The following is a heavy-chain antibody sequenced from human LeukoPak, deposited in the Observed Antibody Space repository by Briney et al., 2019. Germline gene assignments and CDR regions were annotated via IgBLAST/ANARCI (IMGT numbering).Heavy chain of an antibody. CDR2: IYYSGST. CDR1: GGSISSSSYY. J-gene: IGHJ4*02. D-gene: IGHD1-26*01. CDR3: ARLLVGASDY. Sequence: PSETLSLTCTVSGGSISSSSYYWGWIRQPPGKGLEWIGSIYYSGSTYYNPSLKSRVTISVDTSKNQLSLKLSSVTAADTAVYYCARLLVGASDYWGQGTLVTVSS. V-gene: IGHV4-39*01.